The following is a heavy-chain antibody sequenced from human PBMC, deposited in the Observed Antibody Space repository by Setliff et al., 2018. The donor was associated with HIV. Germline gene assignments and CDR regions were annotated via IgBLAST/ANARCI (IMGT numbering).Heavy chain of an antibody. CDR1: GFTFSSYS. J-gene: IGHJ4*02. Sequence: GGSLRLSCAASGFTFSSYSMNWVRQAPGKGLEWVSSISSSSSYIYYADSVKGRFTISRDNAKNSLYMKMNSLRAEDTAVYYCARDREGTGSSWYYFDYWGQGTLVTAPQ. D-gene: IGHD6-13*01. V-gene: IGHV3-21*01. CDR2: ISSSSSYI. CDR3: ARDREGTGSSWYYFDY.